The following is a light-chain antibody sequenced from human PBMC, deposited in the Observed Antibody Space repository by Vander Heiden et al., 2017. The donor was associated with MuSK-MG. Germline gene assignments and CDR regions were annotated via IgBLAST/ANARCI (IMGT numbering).Light chain of an antibody. Sequence: QPVLTQPSSVSAAPGQKVTISCSVSSSNIGNNYVSWYQQLPGTAPKLLIYENNKRPSGIPDRFSGSKSGTSATLGITGLQTGDEADYYCGTWDSSLSAVVFGGGTKLTVL. CDR1: SSNIGNNY. J-gene: IGLJ2*01. CDR3: GTWDSSLSAVV. CDR2: ENN. V-gene: IGLV1-51*02.